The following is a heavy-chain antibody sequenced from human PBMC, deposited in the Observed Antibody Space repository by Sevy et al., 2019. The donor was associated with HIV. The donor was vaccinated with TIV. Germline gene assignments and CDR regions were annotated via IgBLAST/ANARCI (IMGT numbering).Heavy chain of an antibody. D-gene: IGHD2-21*01. J-gene: IGHJ4*02. CDR2: ISSSSSNI. CDR3: AKDPGSGSIEYWHY. V-gene: IGHV3-48*02. CDR1: GFTFSSYP. Sequence: GGSLRLSCAASGFTFSSYPMNWVRQAPGKGLEWVSYISSSSSNIYYADSVKGRFTISRDNAKNSLYLQMNSLRDEDTAVYYCAKDPGSGSIEYWHYWGQGTLVTVSS.